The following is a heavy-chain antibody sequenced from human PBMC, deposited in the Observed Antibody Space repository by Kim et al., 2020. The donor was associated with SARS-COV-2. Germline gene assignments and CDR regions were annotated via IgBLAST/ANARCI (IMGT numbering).Heavy chain of an antibody. V-gene: IGHV3-23*01. D-gene: IGHD4-17*01. J-gene: IGHJ1*01. Sequence: SVQGRFTISRDNSQNTVYLQMNSLRAEDTAVYYCAKDRGMHGDYLPYFQHWGQGTLVTVSS. CDR3: AKDRGMHGDYLPYFQH.